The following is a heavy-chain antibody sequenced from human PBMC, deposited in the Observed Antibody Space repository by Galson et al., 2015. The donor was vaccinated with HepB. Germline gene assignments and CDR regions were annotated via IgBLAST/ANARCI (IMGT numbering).Heavy chain of an antibody. J-gene: IGHJ4*02. D-gene: IGHD6-13*01. CDR1: GFTFSSYA. CDR2: ISGSGGST. Sequence: SLRLSCAASGFTFSSYAMSWVRQAPGKGLEWVSAISGSGGSTYYADSVKGRFTISRDNSKNTLYLQMNSLRAEDTAVYYCAKVGQQLRVSPRDYWGQGTLVTVSS. V-gene: IGHV3-23*01. CDR3: AKVGQQLRVSPRDY.